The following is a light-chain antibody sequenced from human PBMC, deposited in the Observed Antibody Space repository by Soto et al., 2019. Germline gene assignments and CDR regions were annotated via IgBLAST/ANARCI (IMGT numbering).Light chain of an antibody. J-gene: IGKJ5*01. CDR2: KAS. Sequence: DIKMTQSPSTLSASVGDRVTITCRASQSITSWLAWYQQKPGKAPKLLIYKASSLESGVPSRFSGSGSGTEFTLTISSLQPDDFATYYCQQHNSFSITFGQGTRLEIK. CDR3: QQHNSFSIT. CDR1: QSITSW. V-gene: IGKV1-5*03.